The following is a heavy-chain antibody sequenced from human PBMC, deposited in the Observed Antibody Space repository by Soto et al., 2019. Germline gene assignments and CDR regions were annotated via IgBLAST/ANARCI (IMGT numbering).Heavy chain of an antibody. CDR3: ARGSTTGTLYYYYGMDV. CDR1: GYTFTSYG. CDR2: ISAYNGNT. V-gene: IGHV1-18*01. J-gene: IGHJ6*02. Sequence: QVQLVQSGAEVKKPGSSVKVSCKASGYTFTSYGISWVRQAPGQGLEWMGWISAYNGNTNYAQKLQGRVTMTTDTSTSTAYMELRSLRSDDTAVYYCARGSTTGTLYYYYGMDVWGQGTTVTVSS. D-gene: IGHD1-1*01.